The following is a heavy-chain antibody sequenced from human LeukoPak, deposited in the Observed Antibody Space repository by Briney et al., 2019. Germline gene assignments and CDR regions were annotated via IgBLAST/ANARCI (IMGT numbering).Heavy chain of an antibody. D-gene: IGHD2-2*01. Sequence: ASVMVFCRASGYTFTVYYMHWVRQAPGQGFEWMRWINPNDGDTNYAQKFQGRVTMTRDTSISTAHMEVSRLRSDDTAVYYCARANFLYCSSSTCLFDYWGQGTLVTVSS. CDR3: ARANFLYCSSSTCLFDY. CDR1: GYTFTVYY. V-gene: IGHV1-2*02. CDR2: INPNDGDT. J-gene: IGHJ4*02.